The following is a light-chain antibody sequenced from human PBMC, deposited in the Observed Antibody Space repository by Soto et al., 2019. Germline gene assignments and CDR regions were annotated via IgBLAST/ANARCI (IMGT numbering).Light chain of an antibody. J-gene: IGKJ2*01. Sequence: DVVLTQSPLSLPVTLGQPVSISCKSSQSLLYRDGNTYLNWFQQRPGQSPRRLIYNVSNRDYGVSETXSGSGSDTDFTLKISRVEAEDIGVYYCMQGTHWRYTFGQGTKLEIK. CDR2: NVS. CDR1: QSLLYRDGNTY. V-gene: IGKV2-30*01. CDR3: MQGTHWRYT.